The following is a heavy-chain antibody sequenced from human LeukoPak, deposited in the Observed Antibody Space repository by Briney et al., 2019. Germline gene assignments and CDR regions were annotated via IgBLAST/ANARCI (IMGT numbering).Heavy chain of an antibody. Sequence: GGSLRLSCSASGFTFDGYTMHWVRQVPGKGLQWVSLISPDSRHIYYSDSVEGRFTISRDNSKNTLFLQMNSLRAEDTAVYYCAKGVGSYKDIDYWGQGTLVTVSS. CDR3: AKGVGSYKDIDY. J-gene: IGHJ4*02. CDR1: GFTFDGYT. D-gene: IGHD3-10*01. V-gene: IGHV3-43*01. CDR2: ISPDSRHI.